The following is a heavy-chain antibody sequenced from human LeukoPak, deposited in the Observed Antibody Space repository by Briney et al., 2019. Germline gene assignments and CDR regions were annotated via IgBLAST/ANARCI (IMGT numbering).Heavy chain of an antibody. CDR1: GYTFTIYY. Sequence: ASVKVSCKASGYTFTIYYMHWVRQAPGQGLEWMGLINPSGGSTSYAQKFQGRVTMTRDTSTSTVYMELSSLRSEDTAVYYCARDAGCSGGSCSSAFDIWGQGTMVTVSS. CDR3: ARDAGCSGGSCSSAFDI. V-gene: IGHV1-46*01. J-gene: IGHJ3*02. CDR2: INPSGGST. D-gene: IGHD2-15*01.